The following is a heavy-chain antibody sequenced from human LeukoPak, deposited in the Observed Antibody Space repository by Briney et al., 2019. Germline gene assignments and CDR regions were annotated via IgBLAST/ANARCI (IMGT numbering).Heavy chain of an antibody. CDR2: IYAGGST. D-gene: IGHD4-17*01. V-gene: IGHV3-53*01. J-gene: IGHJ4*02. Sequence: GGSLRLSCAASGFTVSSNYMSWVRQAPGKGLEWVSVIYAGGSTYYADSVKGRFTISRDNSKNTLYLQINSLRDEDTAVYYCARGGATYGFILAFWGQGTLVTVSS. CDR1: GFTVSSNY. CDR3: ARGGATYGFILAF.